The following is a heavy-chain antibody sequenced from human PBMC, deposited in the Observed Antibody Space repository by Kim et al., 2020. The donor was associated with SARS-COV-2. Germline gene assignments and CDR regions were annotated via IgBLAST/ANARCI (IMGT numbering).Heavy chain of an antibody. D-gene: IGHD5-12*01. CDR1: GFTFSSYS. V-gene: IGHV3-48*02. Sequence: GGSLRLSCAASGFTFSSYSMNWVRQAPGKGLEWVSYISSSSSTIYYADSVKGRFTISRDNAKNSLYLQMNSLRDEDTAVYYCAREHSGYDYRWFDPWGQGTLVTVSS. CDR2: ISSSSSTI. CDR3: AREHSGYDYRWFDP. J-gene: IGHJ5*02.